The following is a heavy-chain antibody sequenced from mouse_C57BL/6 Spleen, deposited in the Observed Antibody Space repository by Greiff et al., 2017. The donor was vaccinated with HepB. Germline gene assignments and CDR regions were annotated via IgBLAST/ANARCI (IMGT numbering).Heavy chain of an antibody. CDR2: IDPSDSYT. Sequence: VQLQQPGAELVMPGASVKLSCKASGYTFTSYWMHWVKQRPGQGLEWIGEIDPSDSYTNYNQKFKGKSTLTVDKSSSTAYMQLSSLTSEDSAIYYCARDSSGWYFDYWGQGTTLTVSS. J-gene: IGHJ2*01. V-gene: IGHV1-69*01. CDR1: GYTFTSYW. D-gene: IGHD3-2*02. CDR3: ARDSSGWYFDY.